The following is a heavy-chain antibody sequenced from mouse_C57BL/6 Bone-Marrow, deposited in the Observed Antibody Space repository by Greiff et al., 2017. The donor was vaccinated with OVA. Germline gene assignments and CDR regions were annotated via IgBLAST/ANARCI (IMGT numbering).Heavy chain of an antibody. CDR2: IDPSDSET. J-gene: IGHJ3*01. CDR3: ARGLDYGSSYKFAY. Sequence: QVQLQHPGAELVRPGSSVKLSCKASGYTFTSYWMHWVKQRPIQGLEWIGNIDPSDSETHYNQKFKDKATLTVDKSSSTAYMQLSSLTSEDSAVYYCARGLDYGSSYKFAYWGQGTLVTVSA. CDR1: GYTFTSYW. V-gene: IGHV1-52*01. D-gene: IGHD1-1*01.